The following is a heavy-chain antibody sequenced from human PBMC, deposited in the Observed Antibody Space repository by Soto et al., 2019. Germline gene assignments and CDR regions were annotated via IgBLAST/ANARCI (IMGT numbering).Heavy chain of an antibody. Sequence: GASVKVSCKASGYTFTGYYMHWVRQAPGQGLEWMGWINPNSGGTNYAQKFQGRVTMTRDTSISTAYMELSRLRSDDTAVYYCAREIVVVADATPPGGMDVWCQGTSVTVSS. CDR3: AREIVVVADATPPGGMDV. CDR1: GYTFTGYY. V-gene: IGHV1-2*02. CDR2: INPNSGGT. D-gene: IGHD2-15*01. J-gene: IGHJ6*02.